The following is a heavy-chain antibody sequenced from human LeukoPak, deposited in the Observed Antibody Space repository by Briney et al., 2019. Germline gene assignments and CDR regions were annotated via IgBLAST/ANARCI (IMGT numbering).Heavy chain of an antibody. D-gene: IGHD3-22*01. CDR2: ISYDGSNK. CDR3: AKDYYDSSGYYNDAFDM. CDR1: GXTFSYYG. J-gene: IGHJ3*02. Sequence: AGGSLRLSCAASGXTFSYYGMHWVRQAPGKGLEWVAVISYDGSNKYYAESVKGRFTISRDISKNTLYLQMNSLRAEDTAVYYCAKDYYDSSGYYNDAFDMWGQGTMVTVSS. V-gene: IGHV3-30*18.